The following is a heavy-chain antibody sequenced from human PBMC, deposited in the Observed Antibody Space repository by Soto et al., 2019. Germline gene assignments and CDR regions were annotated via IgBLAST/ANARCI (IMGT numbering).Heavy chain of an antibody. J-gene: IGHJ4*02. CDR1: GFTFGSFT. V-gene: IGHV3-21*06. CDR2: ISSSSAYT. CDR3: ARVGLTLGGE. Sequence: EVHLVEAGGGLVKPGESLTLSCAASGFTFGSFTLNWVRQAPGKGLEWVSSISSSSAYTYYADSVKGRFTISRDNPRSTLYLQMNSLGLGEPAVYFFARVGLTLGGEWGQGTLVAASS. D-gene: IGHD3-16*01.